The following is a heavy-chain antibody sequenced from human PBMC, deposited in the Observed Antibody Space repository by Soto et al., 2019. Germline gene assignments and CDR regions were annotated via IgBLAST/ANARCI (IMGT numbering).Heavy chain of an antibody. Sequence: GGSLRLSCAASGFTFSSYAMHWVRQAPGKGLEWVAVISYDGSNKYYADSVKGRFTISRDNSKNTLYLQMNSLRAEDTAVYYCAIIAVAGTQHDYWGQGTLVTVSS. CDR3: AIIAVAGTQHDY. V-gene: IGHV3-30-3*01. J-gene: IGHJ4*02. CDR2: ISYDGSNK. CDR1: GFTFSSYA. D-gene: IGHD6-19*01.